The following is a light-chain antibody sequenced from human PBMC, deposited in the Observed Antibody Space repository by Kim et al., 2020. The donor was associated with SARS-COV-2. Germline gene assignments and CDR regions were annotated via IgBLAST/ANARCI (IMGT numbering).Light chain of an antibody. CDR3: QQYGSLWT. CDR1: QSVSSSY. J-gene: IGKJ1*01. V-gene: IGKV3-20*01. CDR2: GAS. Sequence: VSPGERATLSCRASQSVSSSYLAWYQQKPGQAPRLLIYGASSRATGIPDRFSGSGSGTDFTLTISRLEPEDFAVYYCQQYGSLWTFGQGTKVDIK.